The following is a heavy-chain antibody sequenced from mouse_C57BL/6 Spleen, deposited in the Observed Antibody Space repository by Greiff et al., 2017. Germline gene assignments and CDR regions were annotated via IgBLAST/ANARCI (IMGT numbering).Heavy chain of an antibody. D-gene: IGHD1-1*01. CDR1: GYTFTDYE. CDR2: IDPETGGT. Sequence: SGAELVRPGASVTLSCKASGYTFTDYEMHWVKQTPVHGLEWIGAIDPETGGTAYNQKFKGKAILTADKSSSTAYMELRSLTSEDSAVYYCTRYYGSSYAMDYWGQGTSVTVSS. CDR3: TRYYGSSYAMDY. J-gene: IGHJ4*01. V-gene: IGHV1-15*01.